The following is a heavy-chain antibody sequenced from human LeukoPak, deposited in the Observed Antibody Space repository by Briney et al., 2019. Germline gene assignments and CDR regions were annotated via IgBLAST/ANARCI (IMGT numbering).Heavy chain of an antibody. J-gene: IGHJ4*02. V-gene: IGHV3-33*06. CDR1: GFTFSSYG. CDR3: AKDERGYYDSSGFFGAIDY. D-gene: IGHD3-22*01. Sequence: GGSLRLSCAASGFTFSSYGMHWVRQAPGKGLEWVAVIWYDGSNKYYADSVKGRFTISRDNSKNTLYLQMNSLRAEDTAVYYCAKDERGYYDSSGFFGAIDYWGQGSLVSVSS. CDR2: IWYDGSNK.